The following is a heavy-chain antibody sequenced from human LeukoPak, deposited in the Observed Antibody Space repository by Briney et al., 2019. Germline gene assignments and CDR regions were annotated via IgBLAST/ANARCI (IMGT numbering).Heavy chain of an antibody. Sequence: MPTETLSLTCTVSGGSISSYYWSWIRQPPGKGLEWIGYIYYSGNTNYNPSLKSRVTISVDTSKNQFSLKLSSVTAADTAVYYCARVFYSSSYYYYYGMDVWGQGTTVTVSS. CDR1: GGSISSYY. J-gene: IGHJ6*02. CDR3: ARVFYSSSYYYYYGMDV. V-gene: IGHV4-59*01. CDR2: IYYSGNT. D-gene: IGHD6-6*01.